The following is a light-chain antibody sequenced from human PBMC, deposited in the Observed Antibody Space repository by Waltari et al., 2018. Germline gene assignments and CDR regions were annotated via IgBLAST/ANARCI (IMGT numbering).Light chain of an antibody. V-gene: IGKV1-39*01. CDR2: AAS. Sequence: DIQMTQSPSSLSASVGDRVTITCRASQNINIFLSWYQQRPGRAPRLLIYAASSLHSGVPSRFSGSGSGTDFTLTIASLQPEDFATYYCQQSDTIFALTFGGGTKVEI. CDR1: QNINIF. CDR3: QQSDTIFALT. J-gene: IGKJ4*01.